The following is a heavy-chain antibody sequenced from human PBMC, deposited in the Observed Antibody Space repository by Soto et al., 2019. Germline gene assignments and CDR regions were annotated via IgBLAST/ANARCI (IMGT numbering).Heavy chain of an antibody. D-gene: IGHD1-1*01. CDR1: GYTFSDHD. Sequence: QVQLVQSGAEVKKPGASVKVSCKASGYTFSDHDINWVRQASGQEPEWLGWLNPNSGDTGYAQNFQGRVTMTRDTSKRTAYMELSSLRSEETAVYYCARVGGNWNDDYFDYWGQGTLVTVSS. V-gene: IGHV1-8*01. CDR3: ARVGGNWNDDYFDY. J-gene: IGHJ4*02. CDR2: LNPNSGDT.